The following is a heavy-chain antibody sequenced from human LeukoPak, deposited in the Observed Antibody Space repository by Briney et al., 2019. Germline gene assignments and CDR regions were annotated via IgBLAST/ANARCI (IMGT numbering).Heavy chain of an antibody. V-gene: IGHV1-46*01. CDR1: GYTFINYY. Sequence: ASVKVSCKASGYTFINYYMHWVRQAPGQGLEWMGIINPSGGSTTYAHKFQGRVTMTRDTSTSTVYKELSSLTSEDTAVYYCARSRVRVLTDYVWGSSDAFDIWGQGTMVTVSS. D-gene: IGHD3-16*01. CDR3: ARSRVRVLTDYVWGSSDAFDI. CDR2: INPSGGST. J-gene: IGHJ3*02.